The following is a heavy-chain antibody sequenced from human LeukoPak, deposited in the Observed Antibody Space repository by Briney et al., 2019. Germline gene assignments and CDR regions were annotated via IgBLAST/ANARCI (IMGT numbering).Heavy chain of an antibody. D-gene: IGHD3-10*01. J-gene: IGHJ4*02. V-gene: IGHV1-8*01. CDR2: MNPNSGNT. CDR3: AREVWDSPGDL. Sequence: ASVKVSCKASGYTFTSYDINWVRQATGQGLEWMGWMNPNSGNTGYAQKFQGRVTMTRDTSISTAYMELSRLRSDDTAVYYCAREVWDSPGDLWGQGTLVTVSS. CDR1: GYTFTSYD.